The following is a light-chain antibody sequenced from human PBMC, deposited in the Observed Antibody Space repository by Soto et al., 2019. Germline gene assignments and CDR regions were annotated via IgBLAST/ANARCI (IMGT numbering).Light chain of an antibody. V-gene: IGLV2-23*01. Sequence: QSVLTQPASVSGSPGQSITISCTGSSSDVGSYNLVSWHQQYPGKAPKLMIYEGSKRTSGVSNRFSGSKSGNTASLTISGLQAEDESDYYCCSYAGRSTLVFGGGTQLTVL. CDR2: EGS. CDR1: SSDVGSYNL. CDR3: CSYAGRSTLV. J-gene: IGLJ3*02.